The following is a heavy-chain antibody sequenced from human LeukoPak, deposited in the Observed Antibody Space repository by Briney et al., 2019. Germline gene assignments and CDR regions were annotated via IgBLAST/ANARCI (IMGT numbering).Heavy chain of an antibody. CDR3: AKAHRTVAGTNIYYYYGMDV. Sequence: GGSLRLSFAASGFTFSDYYRSWIRQAPGKGLDGVSDIISGGSTIYYADSVKGRFTISRDNAKNSLYLQMNSLSAEDTAAYYCAKAHRTVAGTNIYYYYGMDVWGQGTTVTVSS. D-gene: IGHD6-19*01. V-gene: IGHV3-11*01. J-gene: IGHJ6*02. CDR1: GFTFSDYY. CDR2: IISGGSTI.